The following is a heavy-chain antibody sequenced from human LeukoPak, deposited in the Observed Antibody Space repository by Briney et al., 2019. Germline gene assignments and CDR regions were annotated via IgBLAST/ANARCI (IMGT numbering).Heavy chain of an antibody. CDR1: GYTFTSYG. D-gene: IGHD3-16*02. J-gene: IGHJ3*02. Sequence: ASVKVSCKASGYTFTSYGISWVRQAPGQGLEWMGWISAYNGNTNYAQKLQGRVTMTTDTSTSTAYMELRSLRSDDTAVYYCARGPLRLGELSLFAFDIWGQGTMVTVSS. CDR2: ISAYNGNT. CDR3: ARGPLRLGELSLFAFDI. V-gene: IGHV1-18*01.